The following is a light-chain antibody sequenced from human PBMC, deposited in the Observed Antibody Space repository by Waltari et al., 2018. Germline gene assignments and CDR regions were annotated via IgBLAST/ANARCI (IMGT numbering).Light chain of an antibody. CDR1: SSNIGNNY. Sequence: QSVLTQPPSVSAAPGQRVTISCSGGSSNIGNNYVSWYRQFPGTAPKLLIYEESWRPSGIPGRFSGSKSGTSATLDITGLQAGDEADYYCGTWDSSLSGAVFGGGTHLTVL. J-gene: IGLJ7*01. V-gene: IGLV1-51*02. CDR3: GTWDSSLSGAV. CDR2: EES.